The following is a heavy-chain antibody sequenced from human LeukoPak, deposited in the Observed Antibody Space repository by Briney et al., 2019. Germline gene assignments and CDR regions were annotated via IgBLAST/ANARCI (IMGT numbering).Heavy chain of an antibody. CDR2: IYYSGST. V-gene: IGHV4-39*07. CDR1: GGSISSSSYY. CDR3: ARAPGRMRWGKGVFDP. Sequence: PSETLSLTCTVSGGSISSSSYYWGWIRQPPGKGLEWIGSIYYSGSTYYNPSLKSRVTISVDTSKNQFSLKLSSVTAADTAVYYCARAPGRMRWGKGVFDPWGQGTLVTVSS. J-gene: IGHJ5*02. D-gene: IGHD7-27*01.